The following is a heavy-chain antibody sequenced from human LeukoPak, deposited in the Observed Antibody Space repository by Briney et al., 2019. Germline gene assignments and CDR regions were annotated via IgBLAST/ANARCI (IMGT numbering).Heavy chain of an antibody. CDR3: ARGGTMVRGVISLNWFDP. Sequence: GGSLRLSCAASDFPFSSYSMNWVRQAPGKGLEWVSSISSSSSYICYADSGKGQFTISRDNAKNSLYLQMNSLRAEDTAVYYCARGGTMVRGVISLNWFDPWGQGTLVTVSS. J-gene: IGHJ5*02. V-gene: IGHV3-21*01. D-gene: IGHD3-10*01. CDR1: DFPFSSYS. CDR2: ISSSSSYI.